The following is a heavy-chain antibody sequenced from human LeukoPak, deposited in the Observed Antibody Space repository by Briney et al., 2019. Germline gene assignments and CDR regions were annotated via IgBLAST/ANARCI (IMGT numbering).Heavy chain of an antibody. CDR3: AGRAGDWFHFDY. V-gene: IGHV3-30*03. Sequence: GRSLRLSCAASGFTFSSYGMHWVRQAPGKGLEWVAVISYDGSNKYYADSVKGRFTISRDNSKNTLYLQMNSLRAEDTAVYYCAGRAGDWFHFDYWGQGTLVIVSS. J-gene: IGHJ4*02. CDR1: GFTFSSYG. CDR2: ISYDGSNK. D-gene: IGHD7-27*01.